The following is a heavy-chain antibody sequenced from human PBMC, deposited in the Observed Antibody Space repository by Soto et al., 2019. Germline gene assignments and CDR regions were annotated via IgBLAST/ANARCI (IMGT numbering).Heavy chain of an antibody. D-gene: IGHD6-13*01. Sequence: PGGSLRLSCAASGFTFSDYYMSWIRQAPGKGLEWVSYISSSGSTRYYADSVKGRFTISRDNAKNSLYLQMNSLRAEDTAVYYCARDLRAPAGLYFDYWGQGTLVTVSS. CDR2: ISSSGSTR. V-gene: IGHV3-11*01. CDR3: ARDLRAPAGLYFDY. CDR1: GFTFSDYY. J-gene: IGHJ4*02.